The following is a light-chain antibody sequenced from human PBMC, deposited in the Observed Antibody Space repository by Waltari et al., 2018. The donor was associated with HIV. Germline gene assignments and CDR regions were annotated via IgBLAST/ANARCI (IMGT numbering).Light chain of an antibody. CDR1: SSDVGGYNE. V-gene: IGLV2-8*01. CDR3: NSYAGSNNVV. J-gene: IGLJ2*01. Sequence: APTHPPSASGTPGHPFSISCTGTSSDVGGYNEVSCYQQHPGKAPKLVIYEVSKRPSGVPERFSGSKSGNTASLTVSGLQSEDEADYYCNSYAGSNNVVFGGGTKVTVL. CDR2: EVS.